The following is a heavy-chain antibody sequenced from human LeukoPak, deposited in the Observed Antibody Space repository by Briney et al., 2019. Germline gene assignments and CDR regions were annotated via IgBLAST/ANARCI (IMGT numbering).Heavy chain of an antibody. J-gene: IGHJ4*02. CDR1: GFTFSTYG. V-gene: IGHV3-7*01. CDR2: LKENGPEK. Sequence: GGSLKLSCVASGFTFSTYGMDWVGQAPAKGLEWGADLKENGPEKYYVDSVKGRFTISRYNAKNSLYLQMDRLRAEDTAVYYCVRGQGYSSSSFRDFDYWGQGTLVTVSS. D-gene: IGHD6-6*01. CDR3: VRGQGYSSSSFRDFDY.